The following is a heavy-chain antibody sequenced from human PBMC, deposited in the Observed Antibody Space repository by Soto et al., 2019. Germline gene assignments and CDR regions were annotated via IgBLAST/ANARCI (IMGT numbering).Heavy chain of an antibody. J-gene: IGHJ6*03. CDR1: GGSISSYY. Sequence: PSETLCLTCSVSGGSISSYYWTWIRQPPGKRLEWIGYIYYSGSTNYNPSLKSRVTISVDTSKNQFSLKLNSVTAADTAVYYCAREVKYGDYYYYYMDVWGKGTTVTVSS. V-gene: IGHV4-59*01. CDR3: AREVKYGDYYYYYMDV. CDR2: IYYSGST. D-gene: IGHD4-17*01.